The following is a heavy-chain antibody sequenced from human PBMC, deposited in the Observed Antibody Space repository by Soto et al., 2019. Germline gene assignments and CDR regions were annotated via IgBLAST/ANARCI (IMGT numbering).Heavy chain of an antibody. CDR3: AKVWYYDILTGYYQPHDAFDI. D-gene: IGHD3-9*01. V-gene: IGHV3-30*18. J-gene: IGHJ3*02. CDR1: GFTFSAYG. CDR2: ISHDGTNK. Sequence: GGSLRLSCEVSGFTFSAYGMHWVRQAPGKGLEWVAAISHDGTNKNYGDSVKGRFTISRDNSKKTLYLQMNSLRAEDTAVYYCAKVWYYDILTGYYQPHDAFDIWGQGTMVTVS.